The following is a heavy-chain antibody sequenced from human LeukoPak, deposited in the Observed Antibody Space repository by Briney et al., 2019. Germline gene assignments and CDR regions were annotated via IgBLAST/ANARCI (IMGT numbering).Heavy chain of an antibody. CDR1: GYTFTGYY. V-gene: IGHV1-2*02. J-gene: IGHJ5*02. D-gene: IGHD1-7*01. CDR3: AREGAQLELLSNWFDP. Sequence: GASVKVSCKASGYTFTGYYMHWVRQAPGQGLEWMGWINPNSGGTNYAQKFQGRVTMTRDTSISTAYMELSRLRSDDTAVYYCAREGAQLELLSNWFDPWGQGTLVTVSS. CDR2: INPNSGGT.